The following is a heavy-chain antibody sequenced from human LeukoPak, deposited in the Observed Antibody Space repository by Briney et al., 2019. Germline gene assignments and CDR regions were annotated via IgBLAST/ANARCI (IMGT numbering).Heavy chain of an antibody. V-gene: IGHV3-23*01. CDR2: ISGSGGST. CDR3: AKDPSRVVVIRFFDY. Sequence: GGSLRLSCAASGFTFSSYAMSWVRQAPGKGLEWVSAISGSGGSTYYADSVKGRFTISRDNSKNTLYLQMNSPRAEDTAVYYCAKDPSRVVVIRFFDYWGQGTLVTVSS. J-gene: IGHJ4*02. D-gene: IGHD3-22*01. CDR1: GFTFSSYA.